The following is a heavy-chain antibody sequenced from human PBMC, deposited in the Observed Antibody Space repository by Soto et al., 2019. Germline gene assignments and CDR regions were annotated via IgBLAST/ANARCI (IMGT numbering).Heavy chain of an antibody. CDR2: ISSDGSAQ. V-gene: IGHV3-30*18. CDR3: EKDGGADY. CDR1: GFTFRSYG. Sequence: QVQLVESGGGVVQPGRSLRLSCAASGFTFRSYGMYWVRQAPGKGLEWVARISSDGSAQFYGDSVKGRFTISRDNSRNTLYLQMNSLRSEDTAVSYCEKDGGADYWGQGTVVTVSA. J-gene: IGHJ4*02. D-gene: IGHD3-10*01.